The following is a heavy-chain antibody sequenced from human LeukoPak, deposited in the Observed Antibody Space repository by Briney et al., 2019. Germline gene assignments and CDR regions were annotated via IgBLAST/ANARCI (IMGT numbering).Heavy chain of an antibody. Sequence: ASVKVSCKVSGYTLTELSMHWVRQAPGKGLEWMGGFDPEDGETIYAQKFQGRVTMTEDTSTDTAYMELSSLRSEDTAVYYCARAHYYGSGSSLVDYWGQGTLVTVSS. CDR3: ARAHYYGSGSSLVDY. D-gene: IGHD3-10*01. J-gene: IGHJ4*02. CDR1: GYTLTELS. V-gene: IGHV1-24*01. CDR2: FDPEDGET.